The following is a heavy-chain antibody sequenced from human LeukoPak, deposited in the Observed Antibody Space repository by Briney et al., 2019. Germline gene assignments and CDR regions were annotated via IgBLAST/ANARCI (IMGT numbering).Heavy chain of an antibody. Sequence: ASVKVSCKASGYTFTNYDINWVRQATGQGLEWMGWMNPNSGNTGYAQKFQGRVTITRNTSISTAYMELSSLRSEDTAVYYCARGPYCSSFSCPYWFDPWGQGTPVTVSS. D-gene: IGHD2-2*01. V-gene: IGHV1-8*01. CDR2: MNPNSGNT. J-gene: IGHJ5*02. CDR1: GYTFTNYD. CDR3: ARGPYCSSFSCPYWFDP.